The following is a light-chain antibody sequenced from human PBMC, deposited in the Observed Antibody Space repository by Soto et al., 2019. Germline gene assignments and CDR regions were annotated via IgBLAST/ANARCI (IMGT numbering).Light chain of an antibody. CDR3: QQRSNWLLT. CDR2: DAS. Sequence: EIVLTQSPATLSLSPGERATLSCRASQSVSSYLAWYQQKPGQAPRLLIYDASNRATGIPARFSGSGSGTDFIITISSLEPEDFAVYYCQQRSNWLLTFGGGTKVEIK. CDR1: QSVSSY. V-gene: IGKV3-11*01. J-gene: IGKJ4*01.